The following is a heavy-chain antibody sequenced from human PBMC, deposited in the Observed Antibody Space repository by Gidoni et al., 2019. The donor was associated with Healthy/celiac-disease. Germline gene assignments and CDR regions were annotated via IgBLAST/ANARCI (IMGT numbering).Heavy chain of an antibody. Sequence: QVQLVQSGSELKKPGASVKVSCKASGYTFTSYAMNWVRQAPGQGLEWMGWINTNTGNPTYAQGFTGRFVFSLDTSVSTAYLQISSLKAEDTAVYYCALSGDPRDYYYYYGMDVWGQGTTVTVSS. V-gene: IGHV7-4-1*02. CDR2: INTNTGNP. CDR3: ALSGDPRDYYYYYGMDV. J-gene: IGHJ6*02. D-gene: IGHD2-21*02. CDR1: GYTFTSYA.